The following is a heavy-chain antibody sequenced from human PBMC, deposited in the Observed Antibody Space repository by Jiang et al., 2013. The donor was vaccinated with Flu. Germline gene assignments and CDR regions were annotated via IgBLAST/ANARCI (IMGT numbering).Heavy chain of an antibody. CDR1: GTFSSYA. D-gene: IGHD3-16*01. V-gene: IGHV1-69*01. Sequence: GTFSSYAISWVRQAPGQGLEWMGGIIPIFGTANYAQKFQGRVTITADESTSTAYMELSSLRSEDTAVYYCARAPYAKRPRYWYFDLWGRGTLVTVSS. CDR3: ARAPYAKRPRYWYFDL. J-gene: IGHJ2*01. CDR2: IIPIFGTA.